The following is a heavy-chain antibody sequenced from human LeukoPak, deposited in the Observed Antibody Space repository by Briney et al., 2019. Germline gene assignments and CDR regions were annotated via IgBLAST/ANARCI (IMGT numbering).Heavy chain of an antibody. V-gene: IGHV3-33*01. Sequence: PGTSLRLSCVTSGLTFTNHGFHWLRQSAGRGLEWVAFVRNDGFDTYHSNSVKGRFSISRDDSKNTVYLQMNSLRAEDAALYYCARDRGKDYFGDWGQGTQVTVSS. CDR1: GLTFTNHG. CDR3: ARDRGKDYFGD. D-gene: IGHD4-23*01. CDR2: VRNDGFDT. J-gene: IGHJ4*02.